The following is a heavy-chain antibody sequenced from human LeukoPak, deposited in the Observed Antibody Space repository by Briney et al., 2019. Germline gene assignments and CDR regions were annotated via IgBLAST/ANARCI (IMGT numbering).Heavy chain of an antibody. D-gene: IGHD2/OR15-2a*01. CDR1: GFTFSSYG. V-gene: IGHV3-49*04. CDR3: ARDGREYSDYCIGV. J-gene: IGHJ6*02. Sequence: GGSLCVSRAASGFTFSSYGMHCVRQAPGKGLEWVSFIRRETYGGTTEYAASVKGRFSVSRDDSKSIAYLQMNSLKTEDTGVYFCARDGREYSDYCIGVWGPGTTVIVSS. CDR2: IRRETYGGTT.